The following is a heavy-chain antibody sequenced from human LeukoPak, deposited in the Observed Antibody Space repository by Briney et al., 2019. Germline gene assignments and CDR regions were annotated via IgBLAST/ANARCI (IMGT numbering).Heavy chain of an antibody. V-gene: IGHV4-4*07. J-gene: IGHJ4*02. CDR2: IYTSGST. D-gene: IGHD3-10*01. CDR3: ARDPLGFGEFDY. CDR1: GGSISSYY. Sequence: ASETLSLTFTVSGGSISSYYWSWIRQPAGKGLEWIGRIYTSGSTNYNPSLKSRVTMSVDTSKNQFSLKLSSVNAADTAVYYCARDPLGFGEFDYWGQGTLVTVSS.